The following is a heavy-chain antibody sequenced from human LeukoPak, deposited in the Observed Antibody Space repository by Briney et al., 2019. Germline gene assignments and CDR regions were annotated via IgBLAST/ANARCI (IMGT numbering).Heavy chain of an antibody. J-gene: IGHJ4*02. CDR1: GFTFSSYD. CDR3: AKDWAAAGTQHYYY. CDR2: ISGSGGST. V-gene: IGHV3-23*01. Sequence: QPGGSLRLSCAASGFTFSSYDMSWVRQAPGKGLEWVSAISGSGGSTYYADSVRGRFTISRDNSKNTLYLQMNSLRAEDTAVYYCAKDWAAAGTQHYYYWGQGTLVTVSS. D-gene: IGHD6-13*01.